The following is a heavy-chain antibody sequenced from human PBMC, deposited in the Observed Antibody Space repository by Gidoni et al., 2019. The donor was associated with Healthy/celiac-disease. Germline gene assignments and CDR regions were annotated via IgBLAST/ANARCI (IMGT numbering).Heavy chain of an antibody. J-gene: IGHJ6*03. CDR2: IYWDDDK. Sequence: QITLKESGPTLVKPTQTLTLTCTFSGFSLSTRGVGVGWIRQPPGKALEWLALIYWDDDKRYSPSLKSRLTITKDTSKNQVVLTMTNMDPVDTATYYCARENYYYYMDVWGKGTTVTVSS. V-gene: IGHV2-5*02. CDR1: GFSLSTRGVG. CDR3: ARENYYYYMDV.